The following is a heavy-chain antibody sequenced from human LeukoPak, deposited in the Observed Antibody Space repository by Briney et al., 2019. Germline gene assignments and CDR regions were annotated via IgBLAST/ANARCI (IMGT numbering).Heavy chain of an antibody. CDR2: LSHGGINK. Sequence: GTSLRLSCAASGFIFSNYAMHWVRHAPGKGLEWVAVLSHGGINKYYADSVKGRFAISRDNSKNTLYLQMNSLRVEDTAVYYCARGVGKSSYTPIDYWGQGTLVTVSS. D-gene: IGHD2-2*02. CDR1: GFIFSNYA. J-gene: IGHJ4*02. CDR3: ARGVGKSSYTPIDY. V-gene: IGHV3-30*09.